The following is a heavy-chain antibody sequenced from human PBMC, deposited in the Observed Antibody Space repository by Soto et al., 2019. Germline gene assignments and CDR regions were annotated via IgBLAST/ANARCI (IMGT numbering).Heavy chain of an antibody. CDR2: IYYSGST. V-gene: IGHV4-30-4*01. Sequence: TLSLTCTVSGGSISSGDYYWSWIRQPPGKGLEWIGYIYYSGSTYYNPSLKSRVTISVDTSKNQFSLKLSSVTAADTAVYYCARLLFGAANWFDPWGQGTLVTVSS. D-gene: IGHD3-10*01. CDR3: ARLLFGAANWFDP. J-gene: IGHJ5*02. CDR1: GGSISSGDYY.